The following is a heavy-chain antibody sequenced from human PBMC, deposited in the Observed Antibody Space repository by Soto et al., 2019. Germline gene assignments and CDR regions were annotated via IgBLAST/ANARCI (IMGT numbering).Heavy chain of an antibody. Sequence: SETLSLTCAVYGGSFSGYYWSWIRQPPGKGLEWIGEINHSGSTNYNPSLKSRVTISVDTSKNQFSLKLSSVTAADTAVYYCARGKLSDYVWGSYRYHIDYWRQGTVVTVSS. D-gene: IGHD3-16*02. V-gene: IGHV4-34*01. CDR1: GGSFSGYY. CDR2: INHSGST. J-gene: IGHJ4*02. CDR3: ARGKLSDYVWGSYRYHIDY.